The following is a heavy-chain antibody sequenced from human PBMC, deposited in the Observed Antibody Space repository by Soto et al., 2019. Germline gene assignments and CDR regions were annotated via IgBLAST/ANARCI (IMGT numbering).Heavy chain of an antibody. CDR2: ISYDGSNK. J-gene: IGHJ4*02. Sequence: QVQLVESGGGVVQPGRSLRLSCAASGFTFSSYGMHWVRQAPGKGLEWVAVISYDGSNKYYADSVKGRFTISRDNSKNTLYLQMNSLRAEDTAVYYCAKPAAMTRSMVFLDDWGQGTLVTVSS. CDR3: AKPAAMTRSMVFLDD. D-gene: IGHD2-2*01. CDR1: GFTFSSYG. V-gene: IGHV3-30*18.